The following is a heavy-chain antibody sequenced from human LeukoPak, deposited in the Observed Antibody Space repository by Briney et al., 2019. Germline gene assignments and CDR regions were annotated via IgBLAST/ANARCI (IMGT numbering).Heavy chain of an antibody. J-gene: IGHJ5*02. Sequence: ASVKVSCKASGYTFTGHYMHWVRQAPGQGLEWMGWINPNSGGTNYAQKFQGRVSMTGDTSISTSYLEVSRLRSDDTAVYYCARKYDILTGQSNWFDPWGQGTLVTVSS. CDR3: ARKYDILTGQSNWFDP. V-gene: IGHV1-2*02. D-gene: IGHD3-9*01. CDR2: INPNSGGT. CDR1: GYTFTGHY.